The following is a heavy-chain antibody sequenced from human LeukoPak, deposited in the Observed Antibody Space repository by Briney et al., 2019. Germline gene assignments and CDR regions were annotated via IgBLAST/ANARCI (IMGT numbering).Heavy chain of an antibody. CDR3: ARNLGYCSSSSCYRASYYGMDV. J-gene: IGHJ6*01. Sequence: YADSVKGRFTISRDNAKNSLYLQMKSLRAEDTALYYCARNLGYCSSSSCYRASYYGMDVWGQGTTVTVSS. D-gene: IGHD2-2*01. V-gene: IGHV3-9*01.